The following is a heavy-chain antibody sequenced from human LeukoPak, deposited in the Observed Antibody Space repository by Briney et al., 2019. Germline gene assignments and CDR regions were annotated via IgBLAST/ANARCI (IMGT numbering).Heavy chain of an antibody. D-gene: IGHD5-12*01. V-gene: IGHV3-74*01. CDR3: ARAPYGGYYYFDY. Sequence: GGSLRLSCAASGFTFSSYWMHWVRQAPGKGLVLVSRINSDGTSTSYADSVEGRFTISRDNAKNSLYLQMNSLRAEDTAVYYCARAPYGGYYYFDYWGQGTLVTVSS. J-gene: IGHJ4*02. CDR2: INSDGTST. CDR1: GFTFSSYW.